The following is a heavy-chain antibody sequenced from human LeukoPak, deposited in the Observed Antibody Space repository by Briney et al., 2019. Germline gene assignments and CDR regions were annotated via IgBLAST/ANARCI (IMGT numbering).Heavy chain of an antibody. Sequence: SETLSLTCTVSGGSISSDYWSWIRQPPGKGLEWIGYFSNSGSTNYNPSLKSRTTISVDTSKNQFSLKLSSVTAADTAVYYCARVGSGWSFDYWGQGTLVTVSS. CDR1: GGSISSDY. J-gene: IGHJ4*02. CDR3: ARVGSGWSFDY. D-gene: IGHD6-19*01. V-gene: IGHV4-59*01. CDR2: FSNSGST.